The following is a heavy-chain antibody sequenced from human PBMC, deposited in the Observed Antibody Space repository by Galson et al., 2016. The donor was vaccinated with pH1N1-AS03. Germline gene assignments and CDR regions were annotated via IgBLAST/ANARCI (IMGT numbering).Heavy chain of an antibody. CDR2: IWHDGSEK. Sequence: SLRLSCAASGFTFSSHGMHWVRQTPGKGLEWVAVIWHDGSEKYYADSVKGRFTISRDNSKNTLYLQMNSLRAEDTAVYYCARDRDYYDYIWGTYRYAWYFELWGRGTLVTVSS. V-gene: IGHV3-33*01. J-gene: IGHJ2*01. D-gene: IGHD3-16*02. CDR1: GFTFSSHG. CDR3: ARDRDYYDYIWGTYRYAWYFEL.